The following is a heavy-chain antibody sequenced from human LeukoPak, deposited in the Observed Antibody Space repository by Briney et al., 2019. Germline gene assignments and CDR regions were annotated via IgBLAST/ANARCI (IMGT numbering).Heavy chain of an antibody. J-gene: IGHJ5*02. CDR3: ARGQIVVVVADTTEWFDP. CDR1: GASINTGDYY. CDR2: HYYSGNT. V-gene: IGHV4-39*07. D-gene: IGHD2-15*01. Sequence: PSETLSLTCTVSGASINTGDYYWGWIRQPPGKGPEWIGSHYYSGNTYYSPSLKSRVTMSIDTSKNQFSLNLNSVTAADTAMYYCARGQIVVVVADTTEWFDPWGQGTLVTVSS.